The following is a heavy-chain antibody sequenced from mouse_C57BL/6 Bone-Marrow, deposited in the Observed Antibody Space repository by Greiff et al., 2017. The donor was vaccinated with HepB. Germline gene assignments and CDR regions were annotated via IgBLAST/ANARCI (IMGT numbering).Heavy chain of an antibody. CDR2: IDPSDSYT. CDR3: ARYGVSSSHWYFDV. D-gene: IGHD1-1*01. Sequence: QVQLQQPGAELVMPGASVKLSCKASGYTFTSYWMHWVKQRPGQGLEWIGEIDPSDSYTNYNQKFKGKSTLTVDKSSSTAYMQLSSLTSEDSAVYYCARYGVSSSHWYFDVWGTGTTVTVSS. V-gene: IGHV1-69*01. J-gene: IGHJ1*03. CDR1: GYTFTSYW.